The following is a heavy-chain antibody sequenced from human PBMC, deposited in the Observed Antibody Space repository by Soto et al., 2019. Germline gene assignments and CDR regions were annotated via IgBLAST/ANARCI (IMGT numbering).Heavy chain of an antibody. CDR2: INHSGST. CDR1: GGSFSGYY. J-gene: IGHJ5*02. CDR3: ARAARYYYGSGSYPWFDP. D-gene: IGHD3-10*01. Sequence: QVQLQQWGAGLLKPSETLSLTCAVYGGSFSGYYWSWIRQPPGKGLEWIGEINHSGSTNYNPSLKSRVTISVDTSKNQCSLKLSSVSAADTAVYYCARAARYYYGSGSYPWFDPWGQGTLVTVSS. V-gene: IGHV4-34*01.